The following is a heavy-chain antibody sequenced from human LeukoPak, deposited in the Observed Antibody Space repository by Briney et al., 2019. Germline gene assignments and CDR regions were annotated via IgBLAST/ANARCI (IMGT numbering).Heavy chain of an antibody. V-gene: IGHV3-21*01. Sequence: GGALRLSCAASGFTFSSYSMNWVRQAPGKGLEWVSSISSSSSYIYYADSVKGRFTISRDNAKNSLYLQMNSLRAADTAVYYCARVNRAVGLWSDAFDIWGQGTMVTVSS. J-gene: IGHJ3*02. D-gene: IGHD1-14*01. CDR1: GFTFSSYS. CDR2: ISSSSSYI. CDR3: ARVNRAVGLWSDAFDI.